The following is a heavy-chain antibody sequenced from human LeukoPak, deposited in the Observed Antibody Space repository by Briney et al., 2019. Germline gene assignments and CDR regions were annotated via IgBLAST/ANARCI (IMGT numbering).Heavy chain of an antibody. J-gene: IGHJ4*02. D-gene: IGHD5-18*01. CDR1: GGSFSGYY. CDR2: INHSGST. CDR3: ARGEGYSYGYPY. Sequence: SETLSLTCAVYGGSFSGYYWSWIRQPPGKGLEWIGEINHSGSTNYNPSLKSRVTISVDTSKNQFSLKLSSVTAADTAVYYCARGEGYSYGYPYWGQGTLVTVS. V-gene: IGHV4-34*01.